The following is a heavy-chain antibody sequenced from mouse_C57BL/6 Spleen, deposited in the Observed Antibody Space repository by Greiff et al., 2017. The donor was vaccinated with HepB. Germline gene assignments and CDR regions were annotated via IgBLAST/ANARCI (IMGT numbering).Heavy chain of an antibody. D-gene: IGHD2-4*01. CDR3: AREDYDGDYYAMDY. CDR1: GYTFTSYW. V-gene: IGHV1-55*01. Sequence: QVQLQQPGAELVKPGASVKMSCKASGYTFTSYWITWVKQRPGQGLEWIGDIYPGSGSTKYNEKFKSKATLTVDTSSSTAYMQLSSLTSEDSAVYYCAREDYDGDYYAMDYWGQGTSVTVSS. CDR2: IYPGSGST. J-gene: IGHJ4*01.